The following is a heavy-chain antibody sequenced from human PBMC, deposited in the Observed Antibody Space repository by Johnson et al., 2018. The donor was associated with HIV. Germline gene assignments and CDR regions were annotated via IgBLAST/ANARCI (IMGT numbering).Heavy chain of an antibody. CDR3: ARDRGGITGTQSAFDI. CDR1: GFNFNDNY. J-gene: IGHJ3*02. CDR2: ISSSGGTT. D-gene: IGHD1-20*01. V-gene: IGHV3-11*04. Sequence: QVQLVESGGGLVKPGGSPRLSCAASGFNFNDNYMAWIRQAPGKGLEWISYISSSGGTTHNADSVKGRFTLSRDNAKNSLYLQMNSLRAEDTAVYYCARDRGGITGTQSAFDIWGQGTMVTVSS.